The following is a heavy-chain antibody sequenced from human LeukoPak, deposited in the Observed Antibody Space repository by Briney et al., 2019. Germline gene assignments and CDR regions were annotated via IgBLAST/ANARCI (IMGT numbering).Heavy chain of an antibody. CDR1: GFTFTSSA. CDR2: IVVGSGNT. CDR3: AAVGATESDAFDI. D-gene: IGHD1-26*01. J-gene: IGHJ3*02. Sequence: SVKVSCKASGFTFTSSAVQWVRQARGQRLEWIGWIVVGSGNTNYAQKFQERVTITRDMSTSTAYMELSSLRSEDTAVYYCAAVGATESDAFDIWGQGTMVTVSS. V-gene: IGHV1-58*01.